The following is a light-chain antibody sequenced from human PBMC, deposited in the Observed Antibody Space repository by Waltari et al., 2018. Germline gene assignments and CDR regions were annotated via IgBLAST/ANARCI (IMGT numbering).Light chain of an antibody. CDR2: SAS. J-gene: IGKJ4*01. CDR3: QRTYNAPPLT. Sequence: DIQLTQSPSSLSESVGDRLTITCRVSQDINNYLDWYRQKSGKVPKLLIYSASNLQSGVPSRFSGSGSGTEFSLTISSLQPEDVATYYGQRTYNAPPLTFGGGTKVEIK. CDR1: QDINNY. V-gene: IGKV1-27*01.